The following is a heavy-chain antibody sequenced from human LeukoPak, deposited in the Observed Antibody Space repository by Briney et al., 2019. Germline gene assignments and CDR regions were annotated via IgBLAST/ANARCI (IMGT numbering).Heavy chain of an antibody. CDR2: IYSSGST. D-gene: IGHD6-6*01. V-gene: IGHV3-66*03. CDR1: GFTVSTNY. Sequence: GGSLRLSCAASGFTVSTNYMSWVRQAPGKGLEWVSIIYSSGSTYYADSVKGRFTIFRDNSKNTLYLQMNSLRAEDTAVYYCARDGGLAPYSSSTPFDYWGQGTLVTVSS. J-gene: IGHJ4*02. CDR3: ARDGGLAPYSSSTPFDY.